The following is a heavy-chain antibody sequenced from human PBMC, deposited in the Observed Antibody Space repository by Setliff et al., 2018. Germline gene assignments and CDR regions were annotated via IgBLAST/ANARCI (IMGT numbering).Heavy chain of an antibody. CDR1: GDSISSGSYY. V-gene: IGHV4-31*03. CDR3: ARVADGSGSFYLGFDY. D-gene: IGHD3-10*01. Sequence: SETLSLTCTVSGDSISSGSYYWNWIRQHPEKGLEWLGYIFHSGSTHYNSSLKSRITISIDTSKNHFSLELNSVTAADSAVYYCARVADGSGSFYLGFDYWGQGFLVTVAS. CDR2: IFHSGST. J-gene: IGHJ4*02.